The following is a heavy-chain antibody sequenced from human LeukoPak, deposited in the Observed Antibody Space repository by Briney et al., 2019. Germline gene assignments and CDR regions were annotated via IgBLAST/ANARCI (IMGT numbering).Heavy chain of an antibody. J-gene: IGHJ4*02. D-gene: IGHD5-12*01. CDR3: ARDGYSGNDGL. V-gene: IGHV4-59*01. Sequence: PSETLSLTCTVSGCSISTYYWSWIRQPPGKGLEWIGYIYHSGSTKYNPSLKNRVTISVDTSKNQFSLKLSSVTAADTAVYYCARDGYSGNDGLWGQGTLVTVSS. CDR2: IYHSGST. CDR1: GCSISTYY.